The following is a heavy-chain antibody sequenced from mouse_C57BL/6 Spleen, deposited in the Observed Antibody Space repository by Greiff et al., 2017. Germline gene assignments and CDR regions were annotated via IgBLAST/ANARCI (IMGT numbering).Heavy chain of an antibody. V-gene: IGHV1-55*01. J-gene: IGHJ1*03. CDR1: GYTFTSYW. Sequence: QVQLQQPGAELVKPGASVKMSCKASGYTFTSYWITWVKQRPGQGLEWIGDISPGSGSTNYNEKFKSKATLTVATSSSTAYMQLSSLTSEDSAVYYCARDGYYVDWYFDVWGTGTTVTVSS. CDR3: ARDGYYVDWYFDV. D-gene: IGHD2-3*01. CDR2: ISPGSGST.